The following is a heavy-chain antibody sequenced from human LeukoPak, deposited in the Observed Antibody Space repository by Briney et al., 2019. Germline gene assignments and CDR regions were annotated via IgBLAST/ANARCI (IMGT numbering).Heavy chain of an antibody. CDR3: AKNAIFLAGYNAYFDS. Sequence: GGSLRLSCAASGFTFSSYGMHWVRQAPGKGLEWVAVISYDGSNKYYADSVKGRFTISRDNSKNTLYLQMNSMRAEDTAVYYCAKNAIFLAGYNAYFDSWAQGTLVTVSS. V-gene: IGHV3-30*18. CDR2: ISYDGSNK. D-gene: IGHD3-16*01. J-gene: IGHJ4*02. CDR1: GFTFSSYG.